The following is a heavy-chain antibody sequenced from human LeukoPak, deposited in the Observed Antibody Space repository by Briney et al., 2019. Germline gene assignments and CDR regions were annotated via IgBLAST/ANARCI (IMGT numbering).Heavy chain of an antibody. J-gene: IGHJ4*02. Sequence: SQTLSLTCAVSGGSISSGDYSWSWIRQPPGKGLEWIGEINHSGSINYNASLKSRVTISVDTSKNQFSLNLTSVTAADTAVYYCARALDYGGNSLPFDKWGQGTQVTVSS. CDR3: ARALDYGGNSLPFDK. D-gene: IGHD4-23*01. CDR1: GGSISSGDYS. CDR2: INHSGSI. V-gene: IGHV4-30-2*01.